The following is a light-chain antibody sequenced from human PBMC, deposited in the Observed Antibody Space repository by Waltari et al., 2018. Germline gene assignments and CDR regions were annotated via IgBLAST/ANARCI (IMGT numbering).Light chain of an antibody. J-gene: IGKJ1*01. CDR1: QGVGKY. CDR2: HSS. CDR3: QKYDFLPAT. Sequence: EIVLTQSPGPLSLSPGERATLSCRASQGVGKYLAWYQQRPGQAPRLLLYHSSIRATGIPVRFSGSGYGTDFSLTISRLEPEDFAVYYCQKYDFLPATFGQGTTVEIK. V-gene: IGKV3-20*01.